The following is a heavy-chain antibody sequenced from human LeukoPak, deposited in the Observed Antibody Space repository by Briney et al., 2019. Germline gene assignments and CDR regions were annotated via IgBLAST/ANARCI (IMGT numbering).Heavy chain of an antibody. D-gene: IGHD3-10*01. Sequence: PSETLSLTCTVSGGSISSYYWSWIRQPPGKGLEWIGYIYYSGSTNYNPSLKSRVTISVDTSKSQFSLKLSSVTAADTAVYYCAKDEYYYGSGSCFDYWGQGTLVTVSS. V-gene: IGHV4-59*01. CDR1: GGSISSYY. CDR2: IYYSGST. CDR3: AKDEYYYGSGSCFDY. J-gene: IGHJ4*02.